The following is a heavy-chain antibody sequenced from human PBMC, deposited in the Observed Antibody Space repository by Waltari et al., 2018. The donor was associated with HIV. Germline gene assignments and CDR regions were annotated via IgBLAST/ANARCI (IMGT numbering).Heavy chain of an antibody. CDR3: ARGPPNDLWPPQTRHMDV. J-gene: IGHJ6*02. CDR2: MNPGSGNT. V-gene: IGHV1-8*01. CDR1: GYTFTGYD. Sequence: QVQLVQSGTEVKKPGASVKVSCKASGYTFTGYDMNWVRQATGQGLEWMGWMNPGSGNTAYAHKFQGRVTMTRNTSIRTAYMELTSLRSEDTAVYYCARGPPNDLWPPQTRHMDVWGQGTTVTVSS. D-gene: IGHD3-3*01.